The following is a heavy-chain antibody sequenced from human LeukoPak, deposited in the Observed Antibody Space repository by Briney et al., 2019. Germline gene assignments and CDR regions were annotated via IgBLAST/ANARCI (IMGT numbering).Heavy chain of an antibody. CDR3: ATYSSLNRREFQY. D-gene: IGHD3-22*01. Sequence: PGGSLRLSCAASGFTFSSYSMNWVRLAPGKGLEWVSYISSSSSTIYYADSVKGRFTISRDNAKNSLYLQMNSLRAEDTAVYYCATYSSLNRREFQYWGQGTLLTVSS. V-gene: IGHV3-48*04. CDR2: ISSSSSTI. J-gene: IGHJ1*01. CDR1: GFTFSSYS.